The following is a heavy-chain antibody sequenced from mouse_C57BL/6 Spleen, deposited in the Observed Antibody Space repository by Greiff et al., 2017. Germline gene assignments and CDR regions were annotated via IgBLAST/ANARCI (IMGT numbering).Heavy chain of an antibody. Sequence: QVQLQQSGPELVKPGASVKISCKASGYAFSSSWMNWVKQRPGKGLEWSGRIYPGDGDTNYNGKFKGKATLTADKSSSTAYMQLSSLTSEDSAVYFCGYGSSYHYAMDYWGQGTSVTVSS. J-gene: IGHJ4*01. CDR3: GYGSSYHYAMDY. CDR1: GYAFSSSW. V-gene: IGHV1-82*01. D-gene: IGHD1-1*01. CDR2: IYPGDGDT.